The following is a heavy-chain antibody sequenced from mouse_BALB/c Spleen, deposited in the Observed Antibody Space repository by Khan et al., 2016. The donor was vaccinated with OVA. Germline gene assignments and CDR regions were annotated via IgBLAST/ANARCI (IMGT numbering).Heavy chain of an antibody. Sequence: EVQLQESGPGLVKPSQSLSLTCTVTGYSITSDYAWNWIRQFPGNKLEWMGHISYRGNTKYNPSLKSRISITRDTSKNQFFMKLNSVTTEDTATYYCARIYGGDFDYWGQGTTRTVSS. CDR3: ARIYGGDFDY. CDR2: ISYRGNT. D-gene: IGHD1-1*01. CDR1: GYSITSDYA. J-gene: IGHJ2*01. V-gene: IGHV3-2*02.